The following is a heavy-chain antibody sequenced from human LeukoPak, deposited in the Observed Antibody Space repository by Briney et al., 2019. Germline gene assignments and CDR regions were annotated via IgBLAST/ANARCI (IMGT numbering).Heavy chain of an antibody. D-gene: IGHD3-10*01. CDR2: IYYSGST. CDR1: GGSISSGDYY. J-gene: IGHJ5*02. Sequence: SQTLSLTCSVSGGSISSGDYYWSWIRQPPGKGLEWIGHIYYSGSTHHNPSLKSRVTISVDTSKNQFSLKLSSVTATDTAVYYCARSLLSAGSGSYGFDPWGQGTLVTVSS. V-gene: IGHV4-30-4*01. CDR3: ARSLLSAGSGSYGFDP.